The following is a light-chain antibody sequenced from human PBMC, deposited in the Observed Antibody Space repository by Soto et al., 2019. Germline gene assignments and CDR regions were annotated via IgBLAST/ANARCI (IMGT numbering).Light chain of an antibody. V-gene: IGKV3-15*01. J-gene: IGKJ4*01. CDR3: QPYNNWPPT. Sequence: EIVMTQSPATLSVSPGERATLFCRASQSVSRNLAWHQQKPGQAPRLLIYGVSTRATGVPARFSGSGSGTEFTLTINSLQSEDFAVYYCQPYNNWPPTFGGGTKVDIK. CDR2: GVS. CDR1: QSVSRN.